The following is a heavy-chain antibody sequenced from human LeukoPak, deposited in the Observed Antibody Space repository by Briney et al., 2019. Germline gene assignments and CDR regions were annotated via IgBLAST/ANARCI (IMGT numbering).Heavy chain of an antibody. J-gene: IGHJ4*02. CDR3: ARASIHSYYYDSSGPLDY. V-gene: IGHV4-59*01. CDR1: GGSISSYY. Sequence: SETLSLTCTVSGGSISSYYWSWIRQPPGKGLEWIGYIYYSGSTNYNPSLKSRVTISVDTSKNQFSLKLSSVTAADTAVYYCARASIHSYYYDSSGPLDYWGQGTLVTVSS. D-gene: IGHD3-22*01. CDR2: IYYSGST.